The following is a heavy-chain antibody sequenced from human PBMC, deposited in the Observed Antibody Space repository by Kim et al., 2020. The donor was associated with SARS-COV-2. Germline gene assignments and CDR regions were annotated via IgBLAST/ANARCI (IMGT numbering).Heavy chain of an antibody. CDR2: IYYSGST. CDR3: ARTGAIAVAGPFDY. Sequence: SETLSLTCTVSGGSISSSSYYWGWIRQPPGKGLEWIGSIYYSGSTYYNPSLKSRVTISVDTSKNQFSLKLSSVTAADTAVYYCARTGAIAVAGPFDYWG. D-gene: IGHD6-19*01. V-gene: IGHV4-39*07. J-gene: IGHJ4*01. CDR1: GGSISSSSYY.